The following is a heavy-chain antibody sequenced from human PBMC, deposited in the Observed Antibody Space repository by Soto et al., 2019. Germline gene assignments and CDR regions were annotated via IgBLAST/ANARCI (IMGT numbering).Heavy chain of an antibody. CDR2: IYYSGST. D-gene: IGHD2-2*01. CDR1: GGSISSYY. V-gene: IGHV4-59*01. CDR3: ARDRGLVPAANPIFDY. Sequence: LSLTCTVSGGSISSYYWSWIRQPPGKGLEWIGYIYYSGSTNYNPSLKSRVTTSVDTSKNQFSLKLSSVTAADTAVYYCARDRGLVPAANPIFDYWGQGTLVTVSS. J-gene: IGHJ4*02.